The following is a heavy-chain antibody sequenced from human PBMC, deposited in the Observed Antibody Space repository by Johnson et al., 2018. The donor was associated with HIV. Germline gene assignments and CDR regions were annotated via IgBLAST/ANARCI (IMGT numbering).Heavy chain of an antibody. V-gene: IGHV3-30*04. J-gene: IGHJ3*02. CDR3: ARPFRIAAYGGSDAFDI. CDR1: GFTFSSYA. Sequence: QVQLVESGGGVVQPGRYLRLSCAASGFTFSSYAMHWVRQAPGKGLEWVAVISYDGSNKYYAASVKGRFTISRDNSKNTLYLQMNSLRAEDTAVYYCARPFRIAAYGGSDAFDIWGQGTMVTVSS. CDR2: ISYDGSNK. D-gene: IGHD6-13*01.